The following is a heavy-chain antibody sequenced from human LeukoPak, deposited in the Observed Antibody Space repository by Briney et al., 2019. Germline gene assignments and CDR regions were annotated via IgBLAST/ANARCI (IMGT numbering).Heavy chain of an antibody. J-gene: IGHJ4*02. V-gene: IGHV1-2*02. CDR2: INPKSGGT. CDR3: SRAIIAGSFDY. CDR1: GYTFTGYY. D-gene: IGHD6-13*01. Sequence: ASVKVSFKASGYTFTGYYMHWVRQAPGQGLEWMGWINPKSGGTNYAQKFQGRITMIRDTFISSANMEPSRLRSDTTAVYFLSRAIIAGSFDYWGQGTLVTVSS.